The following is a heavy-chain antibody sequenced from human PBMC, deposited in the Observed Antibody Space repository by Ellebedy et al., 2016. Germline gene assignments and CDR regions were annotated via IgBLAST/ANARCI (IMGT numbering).Heavy chain of an antibody. J-gene: IGHJ6*02. CDR1: GGTFSSYA. CDR2: IIPIFGTA. CDR3: ARITAVVVPAAPAPMDV. V-gene: IGHV1-69*06. D-gene: IGHD2-2*01. Sequence: SVKVSXXASGGTFSSYAISWVRQAPGQGLEWMGGIIPIFGTANYAQKFQGRVTITADKSTSTAYMELSSLRSEDTAVYYCARITAVVVPAAPAPMDVWGQGTTVTVSS.